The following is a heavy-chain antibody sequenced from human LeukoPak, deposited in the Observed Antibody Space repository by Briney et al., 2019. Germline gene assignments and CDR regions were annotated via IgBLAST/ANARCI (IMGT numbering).Heavy chain of an antibody. D-gene: IGHD4-17*01. CDR2: INHSGST. Sequence: SETLSLTCAVYGGSFSGYYWSWIRQPPGKGLEWIGEINHSGSTNYNPSLKSRVTTSVDTSKNQFSLKLSSVTAADTAVYYCARGPGYGDSYYYYGMDVWGQGTTVTVSS. J-gene: IGHJ6*02. V-gene: IGHV4-34*01. CDR1: GGSFSGYY. CDR3: ARGPGYGDSYYYYGMDV.